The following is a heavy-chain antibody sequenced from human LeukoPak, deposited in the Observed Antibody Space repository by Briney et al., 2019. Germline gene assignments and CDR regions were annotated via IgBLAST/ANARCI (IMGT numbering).Heavy chain of an antibody. Sequence: SETLSLTCTVSGGSITIAYWSWIRQPPRQGLERSGYIYYIGSTKYNPSLKRRVTISVDTSKNQFSLKLSSVTAADTVVYYCARRIAARPDKGEVLDYYYYYGMDVWGQGTTVIVSS. D-gene: IGHD6-6*01. CDR3: ARRIAARPDKGEVLDYYYYYGMDV. CDR1: GGSITIAY. CDR2: IYYIGST. J-gene: IGHJ6*02. V-gene: IGHV4-59*08.